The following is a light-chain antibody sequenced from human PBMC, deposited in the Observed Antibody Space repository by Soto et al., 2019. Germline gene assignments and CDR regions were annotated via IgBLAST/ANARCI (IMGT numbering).Light chain of an antibody. V-gene: IGLV2-14*01. CDR2: EVT. CDR1: SSDVGGYDY. CDR3: SSHTSGSTRV. J-gene: IGLJ1*01. Sequence: QSVLTQPASVSGSPGQSIAISCTGTSSDVGGYDYVSWYQQHPDKAPKLMIYEVTKRPSGVSNRFSGSKSGNTASLTISGLQPEDEAEYYCSSHTSGSTRVFGSGTKLTVL.